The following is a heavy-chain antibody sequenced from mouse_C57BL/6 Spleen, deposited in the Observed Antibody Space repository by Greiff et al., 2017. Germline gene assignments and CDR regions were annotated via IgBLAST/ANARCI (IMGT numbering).Heavy chain of an antibody. Sequence: QVQLQQPGAELVKPGASVKLSCKASGYTFTSYWMQWVKQRPGQGLEWIGEIDPSDSYTNYNQKFKGKATWTVDTSSSTAYMQLSSLTSEDSAVYYCARLAGSYYFDYWGQGTTLTVSS. CDR2: IDPSDSYT. D-gene: IGHD3-3*01. CDR1: GYTFTSYW. CDR3: ARLAGSYYFDY. V-gene: IGHV1-50*01. J-gene: IGHJ2*01.